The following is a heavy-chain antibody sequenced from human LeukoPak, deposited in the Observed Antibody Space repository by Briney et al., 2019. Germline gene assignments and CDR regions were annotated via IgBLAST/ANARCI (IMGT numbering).Heavy chain of an antibody. V-gene: IGHV3-20*04. CDR3: AKGQNYYYCYMDV. J-gene: IGHJ6*03. Sequence: GGSLRLSCAASGFTFGDYGMSWVRQAPGKGLEWVSAISWNGGGIAYADSVKGRFTISRDNAKNSLYLQMNSLRAEDTAFYYCAKGQNYYYCYMDVWGKGTTVTVSS. CDR2: ISWNGGGI. CDR1: GFTFGDYG.